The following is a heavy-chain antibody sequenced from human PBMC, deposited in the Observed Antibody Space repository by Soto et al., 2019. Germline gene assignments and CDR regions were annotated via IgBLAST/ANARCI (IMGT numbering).Heavy chain of an antibody. Sequence: GGSLRLACAASGFIFSTYAMHWVRQAPGKGLEWVSAIWGSGSRTYYADSVKGRFTISRDNSKNTLSLQMNSLRAEDTAVYYCAKNPGYYYDSTGYHFDYWGQGTLVTVSS. V-gene: IGHV3-23*01. CDR1: GFIFSTYA. J-gene: IGHJ4*02. CDR3: AKNPGYYYDSTGYHFDY. D-gene: IGHD3-22*01. CDR2: IWGSGSRT.